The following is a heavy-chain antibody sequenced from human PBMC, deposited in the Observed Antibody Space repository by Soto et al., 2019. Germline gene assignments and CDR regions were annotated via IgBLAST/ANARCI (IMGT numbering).Heavy chain of an antibody. V-gene: IGHV3-7*01. J-gene: IGHJ4*02. Sequence: EVQLVESGGGFVQPGGSLRLSCEASGFTFTRYWMSWVRQAPGKGPEFVASIKQDESEKYYVDSVKVRSTISRDNAKNSLDLQINSLRVEDTAVFYCARAGSWGQGTLVTVSS. CDR2: IKQDESEK. CDR1: GFTFTRYW. CDR3: ARAGS.